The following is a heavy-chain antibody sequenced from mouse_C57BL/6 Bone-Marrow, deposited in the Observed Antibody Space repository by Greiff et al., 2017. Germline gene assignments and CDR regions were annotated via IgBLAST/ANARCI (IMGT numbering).Heavy chain of an antibody. CDR1: GFTFSDAW. CDR2: IRNKANNHAT. Sequence: EVQGVESGGGLVQPGGSMKLSCAASGFTFSDAWMDWVRQSPEKGLEWVAEIRNKANNHATYYAESVKGRFTISRDDSKSSVYLQMNSLRAEDTGIYYCTTRSYDYDGLYYYAMDYWGQGTSVTVSS. D-gene: IGHD2-4*01. J-gene: IGHJ4*01. CDR3: TTRSYDYDGLYYYAMDY. V-gene: IGHV6-6*01.